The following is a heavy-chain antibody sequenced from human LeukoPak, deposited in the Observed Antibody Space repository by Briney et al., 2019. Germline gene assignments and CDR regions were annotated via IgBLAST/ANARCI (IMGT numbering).Heavy chain of an antibody. CDR3: ARVSDYVGDY. Sequence: AGGSLRLSCAASGFTFSRYWMHWVRQAPGKGLMWVSRISPDGSTTLYADSVKGRFTIPRDNAKNSLYLQMNSLRAEDTAVYYCARVSDYVGDYWGQGTLVTVSS. CDR2: ISPDGSTT. J-gene: IGHJ4*02. V-gene: IGHV3-74*03. D-gene: IGHD4-17*01. CDR1: GFTFSRYW.